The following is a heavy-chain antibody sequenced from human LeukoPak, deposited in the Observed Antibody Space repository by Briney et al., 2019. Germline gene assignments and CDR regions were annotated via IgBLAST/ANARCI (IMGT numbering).Heavy chain of an antibody. CDR3: AREKSADAFDI. J-gene: IGHJ3*02. CDR1: GGSISSYY. Sequence: SETLSLTCTVSGGSISSYYWSWIRQPPGKGLEWIGYIYYSGSTNYNPSLKSRITLSVDTSRNQFSLKLSSVTAADTAVYYCAREKSADAFDIWGQGTMVTVSS. CDR2: IYYSGST. V-gene: IGHV4-59*01.